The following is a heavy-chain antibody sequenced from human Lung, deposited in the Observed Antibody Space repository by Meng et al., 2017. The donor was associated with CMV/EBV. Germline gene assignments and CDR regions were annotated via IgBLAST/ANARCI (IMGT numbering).Heavy chain of an antibody. J-gene: IGHJ4*02. Sequence: QVQLQESGHGLVKPSETLSLTGTVSGGSISSYYWSWIRQSAEKGLEWIGRIYTSGTTIYNPSLKSRLTLSLDTSKNQFSLKLNSVTAADTAVYYCARAEADTGNFDYWGQGTLVTVSS. CDR2: IYTSGTT. CDR1: GGSISSYY. CDR3: ARAEADTGNFDY. V-gene: IGHV4-4*07. D-gene: IGHD6-19*01.